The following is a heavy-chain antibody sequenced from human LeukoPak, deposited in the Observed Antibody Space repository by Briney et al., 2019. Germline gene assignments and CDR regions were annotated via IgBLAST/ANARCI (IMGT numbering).Heavy chain of an antibody. D-gene: IGHD5-18*01. CDR2: ISYSGST. J-gene: IGHJ6*03. Sequence: PSETLSLTCTVSGGSISSYYWNWIRQPPGKGLEWIGSISYSGSTNYNPSLESRVTIPVDTSKNQISLKLSSVTAADTTVYYCARAPERWYSYGSYTFYYMDVWGKGTTVTVSS. CDR1: GGSISSYY. V-gene: IGHV4-59*01. CDR3: ARAPERWYSYGSYTFYYMDV.